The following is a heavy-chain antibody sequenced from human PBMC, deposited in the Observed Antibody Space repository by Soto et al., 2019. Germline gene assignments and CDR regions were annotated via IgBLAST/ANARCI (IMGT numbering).Heavy chain of an antibody. D-gene: IGHD2-2*01. CDR3: TACSSTSCYRDYYYYGMDV. CDR2: IKSKTDGGTT. Sequence: GSLRPSCAASGFTFSNAWMSWVRQAPGKGLEWVGRIKSKTDGGTTDYAAPVKGRFTISRDDSKNTLYLQMNSLKTEDTAVYYCTACSSTSCYRDYYYYGMDVWGQGTTVTVSS. J-gene: IGHJ6*02. CDR1: GFTFSNAW. V-gene: IGHV3-15*01.